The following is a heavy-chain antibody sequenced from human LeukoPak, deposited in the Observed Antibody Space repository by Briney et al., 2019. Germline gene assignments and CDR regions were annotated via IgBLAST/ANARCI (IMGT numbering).Heavy chain of an antibody. CDR3: ARVLSYCGGDCFVGAFDI. V-gene: IGHV3-30*04. J-gene: IGHJ3*02. CDR1: GFTFSSYA. CDR2: ISYDGSNK. D-gene: IGHD2-21*02. Sequence: PGGSLRLSCAASGFTFSSYAMHWVRQAPGKGLEWVAVISYDGSNKYYADSVKGRFTISRDNSKNTLYLQMNSLRAEDTAVYYCARVLSYCGGDCFVGAFDIWGQRTMVTVSS.